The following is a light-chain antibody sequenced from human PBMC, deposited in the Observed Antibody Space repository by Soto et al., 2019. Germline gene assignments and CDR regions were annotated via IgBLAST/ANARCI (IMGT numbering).Light chain of an antibody. CDR3: QQSYTTPIT. Sequence: DIQLTQSPSSLSASVGDRVTITCRASQTITTYLSWFQQKLGKAPKLLVYGASSLQSGVPSRFSGSGSGTEFTLTISSLQSEDFATYYCQQSYTTPITFGQGTRLEIK. CDR2: GAS. J-gene: IGKJ5*01. V-gene: IGKV1-39*01. CDR1: QTITTY.